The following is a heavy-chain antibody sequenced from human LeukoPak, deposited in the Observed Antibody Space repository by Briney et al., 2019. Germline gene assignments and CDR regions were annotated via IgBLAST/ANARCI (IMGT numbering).Heavy chain of an antibody. Sequence: GASVKVSCKASGYTFTGYYMHWVRQAPGQGLEWMGWINPNSGDTNYAQNFHGRVTMTRDTSISTAYMELSRLRSDDTAIYYCARTGFSSSPCPDPWGQGTLVTVSS. V-gene: IGHV1-2*02. CDR1: GYTFTGYY. J-gene: IGHJ5*02. D-gene: IGHD6-6*01. CDR3: ARTGFSSSPCPDP. CDR2: INPNSGDT.